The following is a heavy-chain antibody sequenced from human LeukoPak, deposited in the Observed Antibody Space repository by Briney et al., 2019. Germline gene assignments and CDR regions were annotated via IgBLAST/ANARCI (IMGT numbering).Heavy chain of an antibody. CDR1: GFTFSSYW. CDR3: ARGSSCDY. J-gene: IGHJ4*02. Sequence: GGSLRLSCAASGFTFSSYWMSWVRQAPGKGLEWVANIKQDGSEKYYVGSVRGRFDISRDNARKSVFLQMNSLRAEDTAVYYCARGSSCDYWGQGTLVTVSS. CDR2: IKQDGSEK. D-gene: IGHD6-13*01. V-gene: IGHV3-7*01.